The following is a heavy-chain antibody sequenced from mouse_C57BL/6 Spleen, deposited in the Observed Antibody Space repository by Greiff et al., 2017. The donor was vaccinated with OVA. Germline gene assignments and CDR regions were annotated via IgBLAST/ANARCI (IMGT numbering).Heavy chain of an antibody. V-gene: IGHV1-50*01. CDR2: IDPSDSYT. CDR1: GYTFTSYW. Sequence: QVQLQQPGAELVKPGASVKLSCKASGYTFTSYWMQWVKQRPGQGLEWIGEIDPSDSYTNYNQKFKGKATLTVDTSSSTAYMQLSSLTSEDSAVYYCASHGRDFDYWGQGTTLTVSS. CDR3: ASHGRDFDY. D-gene: IGHD1-1*01. J-gene: IGHJ2*01.